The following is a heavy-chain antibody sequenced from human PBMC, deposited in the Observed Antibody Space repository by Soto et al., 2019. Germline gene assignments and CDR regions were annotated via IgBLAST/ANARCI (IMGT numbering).Heavy chain of an antibody. CDR3: ARERGGHYYGSGSYKDYYYYGMDV. CDR1: GGTFSSYT. D-gene: IGHD3-10*01. J-gene: IGHJ6*02. CDR2: IIPILGIA. V-gene: IGHV1-69*04. Sequence: GASVKVSCKASGGTFSSYTISWVRQAPGQGLEWMGRIIPILGIANYAQKFQGRVTITADKSTSTAYMELSSLRSEDTAVYYCARERGGHYYGSGSYKDYYYYGMDVWGQGTTVTVS.